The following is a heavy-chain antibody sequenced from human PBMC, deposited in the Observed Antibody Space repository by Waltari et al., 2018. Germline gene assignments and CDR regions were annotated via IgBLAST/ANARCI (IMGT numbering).Heavy chain of an antibody. V-gene: IGHV4-39*07. Sequence: QLQLQESGPGLVKPSETLSLTCTVSGGFITTTYYWGWIRQPPGKGLEWIGSIDHTGSTSYNPSPKSRVTISVDTSNTSENQFSLKLTSVTAADTAVYYCASAPSGSYGHNWGQGALVTVSS. CDR3: ASAPSGSYGHN. J-gene: IGHJ4*02. CDR1: GGFITTTYY. CDR2: IDHTGST. D-gene: IGHD1-26*01.